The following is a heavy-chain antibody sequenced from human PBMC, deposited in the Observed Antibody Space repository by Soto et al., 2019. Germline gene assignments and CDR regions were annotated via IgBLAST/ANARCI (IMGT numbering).Heavy chain of an antibody. D-gene: IGHD3-16*01. CDR1: GGSISSGGYY. V-gene: IGHV4-31*03. Sequence: HVQLQASGPGLVKPSQTLSLTCTVSGGSISSGGYYWSWIRQHPGEGLEWIGYSYYSGSTYYTPSRNSRVTRSVETSKNHFSLPLSSVPAADTSVYYCARVGGINMVDPWGQGTLITVS. CDR3: ARVGGINMVDP. CDR2: SYYSGST. J-gene: IGHJ5*02.